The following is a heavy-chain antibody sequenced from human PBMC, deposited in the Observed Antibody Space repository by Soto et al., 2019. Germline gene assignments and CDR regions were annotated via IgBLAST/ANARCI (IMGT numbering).Heavy chain of an antibody. CDR2: INHSGTT. CDR1: GGSFSGYS. CDR3: ARARFDSWSHIYYGLDV. D-gene: IGHD3-3*01. J-gene: IGHJ6*02. V-gene: IGHV4-34*01. Sequence: SETLSLTCAVYGGSFSGYSWTGLRQPPGKGLEWIGEINHSGTTDYNPALKSRVTMSVDKSKNQFSLRVTSVTAADTAVYYCARARFDSWSHIYYGLDVWGQGTTVTVSS.